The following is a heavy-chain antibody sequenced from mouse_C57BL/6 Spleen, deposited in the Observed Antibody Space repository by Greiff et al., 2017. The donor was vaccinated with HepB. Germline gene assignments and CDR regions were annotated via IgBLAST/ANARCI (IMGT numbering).Heavy chain of an antibody. V-gene: IGHV1-4*01. Sequence: VQLQQSGAELARPGASVKMSCKASGYTFTSYTMHWVKQRPGQGLEWIGYINPSSGYTKYNQKFKDKAKLTADKSSSTAYKQLSSLTSEDSAVYYCANYYGSSYDAMDYWGQGTSVTVSS. CDR2: INPSSGYT. D-gene: IGHD1-1*01. CDR1: GYTFTSYT. J-gene: IGHJ4*01. CDR3: ANYYGSSYDAMDY.